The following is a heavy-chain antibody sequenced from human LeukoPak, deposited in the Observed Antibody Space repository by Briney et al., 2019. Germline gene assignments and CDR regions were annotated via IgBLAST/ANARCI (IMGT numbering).Heavy chain of an antibody. CDR1: GDSVSSSNYY. CDR3: ARGVRIAVADPHLDY. V-gene: IGHV4-39*01. CDR2: LYYDGRT. J-gene: IGHJ4*02. D-gene: IGHD6-19*01. Sequence: SETLSLTCTVFGDSVSSSNYYWAWFRQPPGKGLDWIGSLYYDGRTYYSPSLESRVTVSVDTSKNQIALKLTSVTAADTAVYYCARGVRIAVADPHLDYWGQGTLVTVSS.